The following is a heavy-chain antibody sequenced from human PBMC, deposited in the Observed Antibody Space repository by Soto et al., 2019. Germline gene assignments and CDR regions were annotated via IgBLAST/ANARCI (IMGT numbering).Heavy chain of an antibody. CDR1: GFSLSTSGVG. V-gene: IGHV2-5*01. Sequence: QITLKESGPTLVKPTQTLTLTCTFSGFSLSTSGVGVGWIRQPPGKALEWLALIYWNDDKRYSPSLRSRLTITKDTSKNQVVLTMTNMDPVDTATYYCAHRGLWAQGIEYCSSTSCLNWFDPWGQGTLVTVSS. CDR2: IYWNDDK. J-gene: IGHJ5*02. CDR3: AHRGLWAQGIEYCSSTSCLNWFDP. D-gene: IGHD2-2*01.